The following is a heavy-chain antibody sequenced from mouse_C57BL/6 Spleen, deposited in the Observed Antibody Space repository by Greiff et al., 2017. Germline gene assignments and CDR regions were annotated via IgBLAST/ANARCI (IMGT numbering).Heavy chain of an antibody. J-gene: IGHJ1*03. CDR1: GYTFTSYG. Sequence: QVQLQQSGAELARPGASVKLSCKASGYTFTSYGISWVKQRTGQGLEWIGEIYPRSGNTYYNEKFKGKATLTADKSSSTAYMELRSLTSEGSAVYVCARYYCGSSPTFDVWGTGTTVTVSS. V-gene: IGHV1-81*01. CDR3: ARYYCGSSPTFDV. CDR2: IYPRSGNT. D-gene: IGHD1-1*01.